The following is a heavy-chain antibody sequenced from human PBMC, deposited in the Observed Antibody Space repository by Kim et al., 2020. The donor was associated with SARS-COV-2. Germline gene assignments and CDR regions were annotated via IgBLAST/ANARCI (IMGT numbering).Heavy chain of an antibody. V-gene: IGHV1-69*01. CDR3: ASRIASRFDP. J-gene: IGHJ5*02. Sequence: ANYAQKFQGRVTITADETTNTAYMELSSLGAEDTAVYYCASRIASRFDPWGQGTLVTVSS. CDR2: A. D-gene: IGHD2-15*01.